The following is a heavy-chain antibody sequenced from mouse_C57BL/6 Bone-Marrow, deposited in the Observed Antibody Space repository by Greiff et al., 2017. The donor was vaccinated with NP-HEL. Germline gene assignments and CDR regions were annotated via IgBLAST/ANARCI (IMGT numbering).Heavy chain of an antibody. J-gene: IGHJ2*01. D-gene: IGHD1-1*01. CDR3: VREDGVGYYGSSYGY. CDR1: GFTFNTYA. CDR2: IRSKSSNYAT. Sequence: EVQGVESGGGLVQPKGSLKLSCAASGFTFNTYAMHWVRQAPGKGLEWVARIRSKSSNYATYYADSVKDRFTISRDDSQSMLYLQMNNLKTEDTAMYYCVREDGVGYYGSSYGYWGQGTTLTVSS. V-gene: IGHV10-3*01.